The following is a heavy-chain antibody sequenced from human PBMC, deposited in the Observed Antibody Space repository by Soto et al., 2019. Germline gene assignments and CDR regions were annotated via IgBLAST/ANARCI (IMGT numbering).Heavy chain of an antibody. V-gene: IGHV4-31*03. CDR3: AREMNYYDSSGDSYCDY. Sequence: QVQLQESGPGLVKPSQTLSLTCTVSGGSISSGTYHWSWIRQHPGKGLEWIGYIYYSGSTYYNPSLKSRVTISVDTSKNQFSLRLSSVTAADTAVYYCAREMNYYDSSGDSYCDYWGQGTLVTVSS. J-gene: IGHJ4*02. CDR2: IYYSGST. CDR1: GGSISSGTYH. D-gene: IGHD3-22*01.